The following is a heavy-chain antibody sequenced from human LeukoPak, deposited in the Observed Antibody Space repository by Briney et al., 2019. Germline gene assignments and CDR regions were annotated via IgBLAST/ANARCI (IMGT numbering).Heavy chain of an antibody. D-gene: IGHD6-19*01. CDR2: IYTSGSTNYNPSLT. V-gene: IGHV4-61*02. J-gene: IGHJ4*02. CDR3: ARGSIMAGTRYFDY. CDR1: GGSISSGNHY. Sequence: PSETLSLTCTVSGGSISSGNHYWSWIRQPAGKGLECIGRIYTSGSTNYNPSLTNYNPSLKSRVTISVDTSKNQFSLKLSSVTAADTAVYYCARGSIMAGTRYFDYWGQGTLVTVSS.